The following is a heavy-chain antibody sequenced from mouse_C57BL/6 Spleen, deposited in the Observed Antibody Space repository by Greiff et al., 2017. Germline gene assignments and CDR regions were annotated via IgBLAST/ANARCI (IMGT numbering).Heavy chain of an antibody. CDR3: ARNPPYYYGTFDY. J-gene: IGHJ2*01. V-gene: IGHV1-55*01. CDR2: IYPGSGST. D-gene: IGHD1-1*01. CDR1: GYTFTSYW. Sequence: QVQLQQPGAELVKPGASVKMSCKASGYTFTSYWITWVKQRPGQGLEWIGDIYPGSGSTNYNEKFKSKATLTVDTSSSTAYMPLSSLTSEDSAVYYCARNPPYYYGTFDYWGQGTTLTVSS.